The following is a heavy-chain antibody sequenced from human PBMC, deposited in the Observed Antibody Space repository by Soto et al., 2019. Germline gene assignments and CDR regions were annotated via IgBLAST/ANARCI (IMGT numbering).Heavy chain of an antibody. CDR2: ISPSETA. D-gene: IGHD1-1*01. CDR3: AREFPGALERSRAFDI. Sequence: PSETLSLTCTVSGGSIISFYWSWVRQSAGKGLEWIGRISPSETATYNPSLKSRVTMSADMSSNQFSLNLNSVTAADSAVYFCAREFPGALERSRAFDIWGQGTMVT. J-gene: IGHJ3*02. CDR1: GGSIISFY. V-gene: IGHV4-4*07.